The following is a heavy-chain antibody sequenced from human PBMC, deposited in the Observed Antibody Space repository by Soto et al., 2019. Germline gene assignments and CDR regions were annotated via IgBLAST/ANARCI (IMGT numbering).Heavy chain of an antibody. CDR3: ARASGRRYYDSSAHLEFDP. Sequence: GALRLSCAASGFTFSSYDMHWVRQATGKGLEWVSAIGTAGDTYYPGSVKGRFTISRENAKNSLYLQMNSLRAGDTAVYYCARASGRRYYDSSAHLEFDPWGQGTLVTVSS. CDR1: GFTFSSYD. D-gene: IGHD3-22*01. V-gene: IGHV3-13*01. J-gene: IGHJ5*02. CDR2: IGTAGDT.